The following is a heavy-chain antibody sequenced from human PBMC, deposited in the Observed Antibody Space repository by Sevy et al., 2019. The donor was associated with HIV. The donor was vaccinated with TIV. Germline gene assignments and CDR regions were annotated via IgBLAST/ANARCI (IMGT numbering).Heavy chain of an antibody. CDR3: ARDARAGYCSSTSCPEGSNWFDP. J-gene: IGHJ5*02. CDR2: ISAYNGNT. CDR1: GYTFTSYG. V-gene: IGHV1-18*01. Sequence: ASVKVSCKASGYTFTSYGISWVRQAPGQGLEWMGWISAYNGNTNYAQKLQGRVTMTTDTSTSTAYMELRNLRSDDTAVYYCARDARAGYCSSTSCPEGSNWFDPWGQGTLVTVSS. D-gene: IGHD2-2*01.